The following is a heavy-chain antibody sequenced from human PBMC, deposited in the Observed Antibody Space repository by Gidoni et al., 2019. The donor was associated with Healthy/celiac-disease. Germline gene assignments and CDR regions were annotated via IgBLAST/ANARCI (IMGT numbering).Heavy chain of an antibody. Sequence: QLQLQESGPGLVKPSETLSLTCTVSGGSISSSSYYWGWIRQPPGKGLEWIGSIYYSGSTYYNPSLKSRVTISVDTSKNQFSLKLSSVTAADTAVYYCARVRITMIVVVSYYFDYWGQGTLVTVSS. CDR2: IYYSGST. CDR3: ARVRITMIVVVSYYFDY. D-gene: IGHD3-22*01. V-gene: IGHV4-39*07. J-gene: IGHJ4*02. CDR1: GGSISSSSYY.